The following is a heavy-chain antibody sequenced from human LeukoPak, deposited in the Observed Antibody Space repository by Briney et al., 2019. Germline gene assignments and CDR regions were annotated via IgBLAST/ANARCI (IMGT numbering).Heavy chain of an antibody. CDR3: AKSRIAGRPDFDY. CDR2: ISGSGGST. D-gene: IGHD6-6*01. J-gene: IGHJ4*02. Sequence: GGSLRLSCAASGFTFSNYAMNWVRQAPGKGLEWVSSISGSGGSTYYADSVKGRFTISRDNSKNTLYLQMNSLRAEDTAVYYCAKSRIAGRPDFDYWGQGTLVTVSS. CDR1: GFTFSNYA. V-gene: IGHV3-23*01.